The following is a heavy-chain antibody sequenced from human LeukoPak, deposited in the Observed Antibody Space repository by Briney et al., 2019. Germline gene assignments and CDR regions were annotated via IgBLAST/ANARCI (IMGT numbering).Heavy chain of an antibody. CDR3: ARDQASEADY. CDR2: VYTGGNT. Sequence: GGSLRLSCAASGFTVSSNHMSWVRQAPGKGLEWVSVVYTGGNTYYADSVRGRFTISRDNSKNTVYLQMNSLRAEDTALYYCARDQASEADYWGQGTLVTVSS. CDR1: GFTVSSNH. J-gene: IGHJ4*02. V-gene: IGHV3-53*01.